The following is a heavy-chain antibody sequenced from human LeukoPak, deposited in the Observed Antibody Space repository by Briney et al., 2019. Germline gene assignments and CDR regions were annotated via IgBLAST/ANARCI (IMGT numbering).Heavy chain of an antibody. Sequence: GGSLRLSCAASGFTFGSYGMHWVRQAPGKGLEWVAVIWYDGSNKYYADSVKGRFTISRDNSKNTLYLQMNSLRAEDTAVYYCARDSGVYGMDVWGQGTTVTVSS. CDR3: ARDSGVYGMDV. J-gene: IGHJ6*02. CDR1: GFTFGSYG. CDR2: IWYDGSNK. V-gene: IGHV3-33*01. D-gene: IGHD1-26*01.